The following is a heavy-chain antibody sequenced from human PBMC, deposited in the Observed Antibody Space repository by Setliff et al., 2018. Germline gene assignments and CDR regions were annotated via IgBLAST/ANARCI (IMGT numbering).Heavy chain of an antibody. Sequence: SETLSLTCAVYGASFSDTYWSWIRQPPGKGLEWIGDINYLGNTNYNPSLKSRVTISVDTSKNQFSLKLSSVTAADTAVYYCARRSGWPNWFDPWGQGTLVTVSS. CDR3: ARRSGWPNWFDP. CDR1: GASFSDTY. CDR2: INYLGNT. D-gene: IGHD6-19*01. V-gene: IGHV4-34*01. J-gene: IGHJ5*02.